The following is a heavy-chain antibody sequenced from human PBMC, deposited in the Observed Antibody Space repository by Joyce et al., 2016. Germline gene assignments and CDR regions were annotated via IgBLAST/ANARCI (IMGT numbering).Heavy chain of an antibody. CDR3: ARGRIQLWAQNFAMGRLIDY. V-gene: IGHV4-30-2*01. Sequence: QLQPLESGSRLLKPSQTLSLTCAVSDASVSSGAFFWSWVRQTPAKGLEWIGDLYQSVNTYYNPSLTGRVSVSVDGSRNQFSLQLTSVTAADTAVYYCARGRIQLWAQNFAMGRLIDYWGQGSLVIVSS. CDR1: DASVSSGAFF. D-gene: IGHD2-21*01. CDR2: LYQSVNT. J-gene: IGHJ4*02.